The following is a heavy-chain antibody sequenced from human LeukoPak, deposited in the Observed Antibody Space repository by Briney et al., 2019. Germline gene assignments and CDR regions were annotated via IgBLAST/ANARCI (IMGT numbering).Heavy chain of an antibody. V-gene: IGHV3-7*03. CDR2: IKEDGSAK. D-gene: IGHD3-16*01. J-gene: IGHJ4*02. CDR1: GLTFSRYW. Sequence: PGGSLRLSCVASGLTFSRYWMSWVHQAPGKGLEWVANIKEDGSAKYYVDSVKGRFTISRDNAKNSLYLQINNLRAEDTAVYYCARDWAYWGQGTLVIVSS. CDR3: ARDWAY.